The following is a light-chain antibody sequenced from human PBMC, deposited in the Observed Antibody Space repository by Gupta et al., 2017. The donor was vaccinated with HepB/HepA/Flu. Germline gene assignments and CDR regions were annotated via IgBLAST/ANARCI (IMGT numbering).Light chain of an antibody. CDR2: LGS. Sequence: DIVMTQSPLSLPVTPGAPASISCRSSQSLLDSDGYNYLDWYLQKPGQSPQLLIYLGSNRASGVPDRFSASGSGTDFTLKISRVEAEDVGVYYCMQALQTPLTFGGGTKVEIK. CDR3: MQALQTPLT. V-gene: IGKV2-28*01. CDR1: QSLLDSDGYNY. J-gene: IGKJ4*01.